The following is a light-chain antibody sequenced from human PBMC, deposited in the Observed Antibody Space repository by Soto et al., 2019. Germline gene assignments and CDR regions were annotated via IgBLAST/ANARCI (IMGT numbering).Light chain of an antibody. J-gene: IGKJ4*01. Sequence: DLQITQSPSTLSASVGDRVTITLRSSQSISSWLAWYQQKPGKAPKLLIYKASSLESGVPSRFSGSGSDTEFTVTISSLQHEDFATYYCQQYNSDPLTFGGVTKVYIK. CDR2: KAS. V-gene: IGKV1-5*03. CDR1: QSISSW. CDR3: QQYNSDPLT.